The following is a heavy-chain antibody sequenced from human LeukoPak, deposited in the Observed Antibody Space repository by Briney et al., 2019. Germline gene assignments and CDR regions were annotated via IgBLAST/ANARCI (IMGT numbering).Heavy chain of an antibody. CDR2: ISWNSGSI. V-gene: IGHV3-9*01. Sequence: GGSLRLSCAASGFTFDDYAMHWVRQAPGKGLEWVSGISWNSGSIGYADSVKGRFTISRDNAKNSLYLQMNSLRAEDTALYYCAKDIRGDIVATIGSWFDPWGQGTLVTVSS. CDR1: GFTFDDYA. CDR3: AKDIRGDIVATIGSWFDP. J-gene: IGHJ5*02. D-gene: IGHD5-12*01.